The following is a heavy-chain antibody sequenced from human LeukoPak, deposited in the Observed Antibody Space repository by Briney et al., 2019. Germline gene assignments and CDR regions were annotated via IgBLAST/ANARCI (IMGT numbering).Heavy chain of an antibody. Sequence: ASVKVSCKASGYTFTSSGISWVRQAPGQGLEWMGWISAYNGNTNYAQKFQGRVTMTTDTSTSTAYVELRSLRFDDTAVYYCARIGYCSGGSCYSFDYWGQGTLVTVSS. V-gene: IGHV1-18*01. CDR1: GYTFTSSG. CDR2: ISAYNGNT. J-gene: IGHJ4*02. D-gene: IGHD2-15*01. CDR3: ARIGYCSGGSCYSFDY.